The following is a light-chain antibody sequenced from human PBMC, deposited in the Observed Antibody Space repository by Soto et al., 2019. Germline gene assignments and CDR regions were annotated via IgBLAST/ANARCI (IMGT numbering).Light chain of an antibody. Sequence: EIVMTQSPATLSLSPGERATLSCRASQSVYSNLAWYQQKPGQTPRLLIYESSTTATGIPARFSGGGSGTEFTLTLSSLQSEDFADYFCQQYQSWPLTFGGGTKVEIK. V-gene: IGKV3-15*01. CDR3: QQYQSWPLT. J-gene: IGKJ4*01. CDR1: QSVYSN. CDR2: ESS.